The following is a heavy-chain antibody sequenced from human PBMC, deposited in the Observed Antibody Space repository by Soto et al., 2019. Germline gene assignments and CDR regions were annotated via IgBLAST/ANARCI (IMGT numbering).Heavy chain of an antibody. D-gene: IGHD3-10*01. Sequence: ASVKVSCKASGYTFTGYYMHWVRQAPGQGLEWMGWINPNSGGTNYAQKFQGWVTMTRDTSISTAYMELSRLRSDDTAVYYCAGGRGPGTVLISFGGSGLEYYGMDVWGQGTTVTV. V-gene: IGHV1-2*04. CDR3: AGGRGPGTVLISFGGSGLEYYGMDV. J-gene: IGHJ6*02. CDR2: INPNSGGT. CDR1: GYTFTGYY.